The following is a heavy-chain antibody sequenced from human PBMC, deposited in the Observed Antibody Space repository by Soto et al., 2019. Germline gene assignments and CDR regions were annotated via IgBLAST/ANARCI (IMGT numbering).Heavy chain of an antibody. V-gene: IGHV4-39*01. J-gene: IGHJ4*02. CDR1: GGSISSSSYY. CDR3: ARLTYDILTGYYMGYFDY. CDR2: IYYSGST. D-gene: IGHD3-9*01. Sequence: QLQLQESGPGLVKPSETLSLTCTVSGGSISSSSYYWGWIRQPPGKGLEWIGSIYYSGSTYYNPSLKSRGAISVDTSKNQFSLKLSSVTAADTAVYYCARLTYDILTGYYMGYFDYWGQGTLVTVSS.